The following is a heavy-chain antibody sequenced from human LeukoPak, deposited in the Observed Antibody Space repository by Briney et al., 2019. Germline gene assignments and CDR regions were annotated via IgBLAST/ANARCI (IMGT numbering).Heavy chain of an antibody. D-gene: IGHD3-16*01. V-gene: IGHV4-31*03. J-gene: IGHJ4*02. Sequence: SQTLSLTCTVSGGPISSGGFHWRWIRQHPGKGLEWIGYIHGSGTTYFNPSLKSRVTISADTTKNQFSLKLNSVTAADTAVYYCARDKGSYGHFDYWGQGLLVTVSS. CDR2: IHGSGTT. CDR1: GGPISSGGFH. CDR3: ARDKGSYGHFDY.